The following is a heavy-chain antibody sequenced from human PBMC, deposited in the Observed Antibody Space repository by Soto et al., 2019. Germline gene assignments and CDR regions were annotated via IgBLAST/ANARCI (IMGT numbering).Heavy chain of an antibody. D-gene: IGHD5-12*01. Sequence: ALSLTCTVSGGNLRSDDYYVSWLRQPPGKGLEWIGYINYSGSTYYNPALKSRVTISVGTSKNQFSLKVSSVTATDTAVYYCARDYTSGYDNWGQGILVIVS. CDR1: GGNLRSDDYY. CDR2: INYSGST. V-gene: IGHV4-30-4*01. J-gene: IGHJ4*02. CDR3: ARDYTSGYDN.